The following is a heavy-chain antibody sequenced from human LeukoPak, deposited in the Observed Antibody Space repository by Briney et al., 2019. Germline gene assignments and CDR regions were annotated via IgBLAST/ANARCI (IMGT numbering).Heavy chain of an antibody. CDR3: ARVKEASAFDI. CDR2: ISSSSRYK. J-gene: IGHJ3*02. V-gene: IGHV3-21*01. Sequence: GGSLRLSCAASGFTFNSYSMNWVRQAPGKGLEWVSSISSSSRYKYYADSVKGRFTISRDNAKNSLYLQMNSLRAGDTAVYYCARVKEASAFDIWGQGTMVTVSS. CDR1: GFTFNSYS. D-gene: IGHD5-12*01.